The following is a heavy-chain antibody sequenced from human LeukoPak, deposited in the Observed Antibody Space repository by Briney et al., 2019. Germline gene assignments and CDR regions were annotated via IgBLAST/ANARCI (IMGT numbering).Heavy chain of an antibody. CDR2: IYSGGST. V-gene: IGHV3-53*01. D-gene: IGHD3-22*01. Sequence: GGFLRLSCAVSGFTVSSNYMSWVRQAPGKGLEWVSVIYSGGSTVYADSVKGRFTLSRDNSKNTLYLQMNSLRAEDTAVYYCARSDYYDSSSYLDYWGQGTLVTVSS. CDR1: GFTVSSNY. J-gene: IGHJ4*02. CDR3: ARSDYYDSSSYLDY.